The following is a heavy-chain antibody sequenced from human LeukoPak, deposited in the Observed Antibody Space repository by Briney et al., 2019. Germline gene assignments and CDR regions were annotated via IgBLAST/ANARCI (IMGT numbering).Heavy chain of an antibody. J-gene: IGHJ4*02. D-gene: IGHD2-21*02. V-gene: IGHV3-53*04. Sequence: GGSLRLSCAASGFTVSSNYMSWVRQAPGKGLEWVSVIYSGGSTYYADSVKGRFTISRHNSKNMLYLQMNSLRAEDTAVYYCARISRYCGGDCYFDYWGQGTLVTVSS. CDR3: ARISRYCGGDCYFDY. CDR2: IYSGGST. CDR1: GFTVSSNY.